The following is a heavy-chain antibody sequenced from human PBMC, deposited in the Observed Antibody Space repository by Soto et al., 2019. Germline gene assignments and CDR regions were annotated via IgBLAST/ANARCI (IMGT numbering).Heavy chain of an antibody. J-gene: IGHJ5*02. CDR2: IYHSGST. Sequence: SETLSLTCAVSGGSISSSNWWSWVRQPPGKGLEWIGEIYHSGSTNYNPSLKSRVTINPDTSKNQFSLQLNSVTPEDTAVYYCARDRRGSSGWYGEGNWFDPWGQGTLVTVSS. CDR1: GGSISSSNW. CDR3: ARDRRGSSGWYGEGNWFDP. V-gene: IGHV4-4*02. D-gene: IGHD6-19*01.